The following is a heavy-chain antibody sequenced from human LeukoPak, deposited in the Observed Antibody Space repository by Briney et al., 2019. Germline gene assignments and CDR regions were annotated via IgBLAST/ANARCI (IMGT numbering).Heavy chain of an antibody. Sequence: PGGSLRLSCAASGFAFSRYWMTWVRQAPGKGLEWVAVISDDGSNKYYADSVKGRVTISRDNSKNTLYLQMNSLRAEDTAVYYCAKDNIGYYYGSGSYWGIWGQGTLVTVSS. V-gene: IGHV3-30*18. CDR3: AKDNIGYYYGSGSYWGI. D-gene: IGHD3-10*01. J-gene: IGHJ4*02. CDR2: ISDDGSNK. CDR1: GFAFSRYW.